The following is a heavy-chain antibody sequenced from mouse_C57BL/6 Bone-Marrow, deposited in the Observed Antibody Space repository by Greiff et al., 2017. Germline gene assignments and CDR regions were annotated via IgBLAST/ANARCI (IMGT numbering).Heavy chain of an antibody. D-gene: IGHD1-1*01. CDR1: GYTFTSYW. CDR2: IDPSDSYT. Sequence: QVQLQQPGAELVMPGASVKLSCKASGYTFTSYWMHWVKQRPGQGLEWIGEIDPSDSYTNYNQKFKGKSTVTVDKSSSTAYMQLSSLTSEDSAVYYCAREGSSPWFAYWGRGTRVTVSA. J-gene: IGHJ3*01. CDR3: AREGSSPWFAY. V-gene: IGHV1-69*01.